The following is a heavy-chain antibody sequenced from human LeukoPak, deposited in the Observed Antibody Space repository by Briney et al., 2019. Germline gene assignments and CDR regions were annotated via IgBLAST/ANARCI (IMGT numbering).Heavy chain of an antibody. D-gene: IGHD3-3*01. CDR1: GGTFSSYA. CDR3: ARTSLFSIFGVVIIPVWFDP. J-gene: IGHJ5*02. Sequence: SVKVSCKASGGTFSSYAISWVRQAPGQGLEWMGGIIPIFGTANYAQKFQGRVTITADESTSTAYMELSSLRSDDTAVYYCARTSLFSIFGVVIIPVWFDPWGQGTLVTVPS. CDR2: IIPIFGTA. V-gene: IGHV1-69*13.